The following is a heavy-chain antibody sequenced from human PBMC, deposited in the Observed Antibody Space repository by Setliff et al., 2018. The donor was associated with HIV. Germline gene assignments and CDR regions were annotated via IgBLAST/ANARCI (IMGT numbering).Heavy chain of an antibody. CDR3: ARTYGSGSYYQGRYFDY. Sequence: SETLSLTCTVSGGSISSSSYYWGWIRQPPGKGLEWIGGIYYNGNTYYNPSLKSRVTISVDKSKNQFSLNLSSVTAADTAVYYCARTYGSGSYYQGRYFDYWGQGTLVTVSS. CDR1: GGSISSSSYY. J-gene: IGHJ4*02. CDR2: IYYNGNT. D-gene: IGHD3-10*01. V-gene: IGHV4-39*07.